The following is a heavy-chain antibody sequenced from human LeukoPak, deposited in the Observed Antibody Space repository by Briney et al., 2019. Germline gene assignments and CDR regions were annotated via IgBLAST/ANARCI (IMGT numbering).Heavy chain of an antibody. CDR1: GGSISGYF. CDR3: ARGLRDEERYYKYYYMDV. Sequence: PSETLSLTCTISGGSISGYFGTWIRQASGKGLEWIGYIHTIETKYNPSLQGRVSMSIGASKNQFSLNLRSVTAADTAVYYCARGLRDEERYYKYYYMDVWGKGTTVTVSS. V-gene: IGHV4-4*09. J-gene: IGHJ6*03. D-gene: IGHD3-22*01. CDR2: IHTIET.